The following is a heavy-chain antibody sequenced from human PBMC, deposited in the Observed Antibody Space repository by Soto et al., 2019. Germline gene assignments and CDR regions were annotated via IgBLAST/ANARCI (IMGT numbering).Heavy chain of an antibody. CDR2: TYYRSKWYY. CDR3: ARGEQYSGRIFDY. V-gene: IGHV6-1*01. Sequence: PSQTLSLTCAITGDSVSSNSTGWSWVRQSPSRGLEWLGRTYYRSKWYYEYAVSVRGRITINPDTSKNQYSLQLNSVTPEDTAVYFCARGEQYSGRIFDYWGQGTLVTVSS. D-gene: IGHD1-26*01. J-gene: IGHJ4*01. CDR1: GDSVSSNSTG.